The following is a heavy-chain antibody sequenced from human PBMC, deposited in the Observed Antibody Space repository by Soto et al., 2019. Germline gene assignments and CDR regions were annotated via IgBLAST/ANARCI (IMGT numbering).Heavy chain of an antibody. J-gene: IGHJ4*02. Sequence: QVQLIQSGAEVKKPGASVKVACKPSGYTFPSYGITWVRQAPGQGLEWVGWIDVDRGTTNYAQKFHGRVTMTEDTPTTTVYMELRSLRSDDTAVYYCGRGDYGDYWGQGTLVIVSS. CDR1: GYTFPSYG. CDR2: IDVDRGTT. CDR3: GRGDYGDY. V-gene: IGHV1-18*01.